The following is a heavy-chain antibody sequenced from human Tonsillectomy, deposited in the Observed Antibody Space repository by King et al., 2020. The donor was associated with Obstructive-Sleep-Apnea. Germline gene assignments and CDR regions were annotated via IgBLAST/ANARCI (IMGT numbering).Heavy chain of an antibody. V-gene: IGHV3-48*01. J-gene: IGHJ4*02. CDR3: ARGPSLRA. Sequence: VQLVESGGGLVQPGGSLRLSCAASGFTFSIYSMSWVRQAPGKGLEWVSYISSGSTTKYYGDSVKGRFTISRDNAKNSLYLRMNSLRPEDTAVYYCARGPSLRAWGQGTLVTVSS. CDR1: GFTFSIYS. CDR2: ISSGSTTK.